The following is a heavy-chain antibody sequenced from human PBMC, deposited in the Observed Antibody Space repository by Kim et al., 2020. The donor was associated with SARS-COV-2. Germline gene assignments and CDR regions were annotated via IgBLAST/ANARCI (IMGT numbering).Heavy chain of an antibody. CDR3: ARGARHLGQSSGWFGQQYYYYYMDV. CDR1: VGSFSAHK. V-gene: IGHV4-34*01. J-gene: IGHJ6*03. D-gene: IGHD6-19*01. Sequence: SETLSLTCAVYVGSFSAHKWNWIRQPPGKGLEWIGEINYSGDTSYNSSLQGRITLSIDMSKNQFSLKLTSVTAADTAVYYCARGARHLGQSSGWFGQQYYYYYMDVWGKGTTVTVSS. CDR2: INYSGDT.